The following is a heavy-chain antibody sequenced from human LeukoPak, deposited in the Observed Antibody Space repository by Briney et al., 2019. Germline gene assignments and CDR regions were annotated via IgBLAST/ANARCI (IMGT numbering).Heavy chain of an antibody. J-gene: IGHJ5*02. D-gene: IGHD6-19*01. V-gene: IGHV4-59*12. CDR3: ARERFQLIAVAGINWFDP. Sequence: PSETLSLTCTVSGDSISSYYWSWIRQPPGKGLEWIGYIYYSGNSNYNPSLKSRVTISVDTSKNQFSLQLNSVTPEDTAVYYCARERFQLIAVAGINWFDPWGQGTLVTVSS. CDR2: IYYSGNS. CDR1: GDSISSYY.